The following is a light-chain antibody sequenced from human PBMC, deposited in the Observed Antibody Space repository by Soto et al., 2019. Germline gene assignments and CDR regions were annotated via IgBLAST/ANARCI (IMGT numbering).Light chain of an antibody. Sequence: IQMTQSPSILSASVGDRVTITCRASQSISYWLAWYQQKPGKVPELLIYTASSLRSGVPPRFSGSGSGTEFTLTSSSLQPDDFATYYCLQYSNYPVTFGGGTRVEIK. J-gene: IGKJ4*01. CDR2: TAS. CDR1: QSISYW. V-gene: IGKV1-5*03. CDR3: LQYSNYPVT.